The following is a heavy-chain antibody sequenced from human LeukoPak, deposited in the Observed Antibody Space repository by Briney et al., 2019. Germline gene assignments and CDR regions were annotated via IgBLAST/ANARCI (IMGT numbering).Heavy chain of an antibody. D-gene: IGHD3-16*01. CDR2: IYCSGST. Sequence: SETLSLTCTVSGGSVSSGSYYWSWIRQPPGKGLEWIGYIYCSGSTNYNPSLKSRVTISVDTSKNQFSLKLSSVTAADTAVYYCARDLRIQDAFDIWGQGTMVTVSS. V-gene: IGHV4-61*01. CDR3: ARDLRIQDAFDI. J-gene: IGHJ3*02. CDR1: GGSVSSGSYY.